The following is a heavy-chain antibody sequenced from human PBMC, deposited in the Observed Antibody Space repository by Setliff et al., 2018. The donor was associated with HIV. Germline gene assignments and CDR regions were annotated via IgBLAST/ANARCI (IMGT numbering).Heavy chain of an antibody. D-gene: IGHD3-10*01. CDR2: IYHSGST. J-gene: IGHJ4*02. CDR3: ARAPFYYGSGSYQTFDY. Sequence: SETLSLTCTVSGGSISSSSYYWGWIRQPPGKGLEWIGIIYHSGSTYYNPSLKSRLTISVDTSKNQFSLKLSSVTAADTAVYYCARAPFYYGSGSYQTFDYWGQGTLVTVSS. V-gene: IGHV4-39*07. CDR1: GGSISSSSYY.